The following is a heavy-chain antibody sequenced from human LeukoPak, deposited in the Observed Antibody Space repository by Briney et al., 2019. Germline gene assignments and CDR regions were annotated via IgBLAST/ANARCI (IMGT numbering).Heavy chain of an antibody. CDR3: VRDGEGVAISVNYWFDP. CDR1: GYTFTSHG. V-gene: IGHV1-8*02. D-gene: IGHD3-10*01. J-gene: IGHJ5*02. CDR2: MNPNNGNT. Sequence: ASVKVSCKASGYTFTSHGLSWVRQASGQGLEWMGWMNPNNGNTGYAQKFQGRVTMTRDTSISTAYMELRGLRSEDTAVYYCVRDGEGVAISVNYWFDPWGQGTLVTVSS.